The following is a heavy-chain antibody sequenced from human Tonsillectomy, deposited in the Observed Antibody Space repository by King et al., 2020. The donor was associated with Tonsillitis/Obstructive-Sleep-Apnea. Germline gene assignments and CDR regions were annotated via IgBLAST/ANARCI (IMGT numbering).Heavy chain of an antibody. J-gene: IGHJ6*03. CDR1: GGSISSYY. V-gene: IGHV4-59*01. D-gene: IGHD4-17*01. CDR2: IYYSGNT. Sequence: MQLQESGPGLVKPSETLSLTCTVSGGSISSYYWSWIRQPPGKGLEWIGYIYYSGNTNYNPSLKSRVTISVDTSKNQFSLKLSSVTAADTAVYYCARDYGAYGNYYYMDVWGKGTTVTVSS. CDR3: ARDYGAYGNYYYMDV.